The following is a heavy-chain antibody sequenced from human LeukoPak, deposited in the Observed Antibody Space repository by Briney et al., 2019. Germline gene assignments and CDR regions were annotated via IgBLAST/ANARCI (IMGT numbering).Heavy chain of an antibody. CDR2: ISGSGGST. Sequence: PGGSLRLSCAASGFTFSSYAMSWVRQAPGKGLEWVSAISGSGGSTYYADSVKGRFTISRDNSKNTLYLQMNSLRAEDTAVYYCAKDPPLYYYYSSGQKPYWGQGTLVTVSS. CDR3: AKDPPLYYYYSSGQKPY. V-gene: IGHV3-23*01. J-gene: IGHJ4*02. D-gene: IGHD3-22*01. CDR1: GFTFSSYA.